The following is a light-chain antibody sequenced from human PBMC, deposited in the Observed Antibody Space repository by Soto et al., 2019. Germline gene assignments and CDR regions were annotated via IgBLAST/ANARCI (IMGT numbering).Light chain of an antibody. V-gene: IGLV8-61*01. CDR3: VLYMGSGISV. CDR1: SGSVYTSYY. J-gene: IGLJ2*01. Sequence: QAVVTQEPSFSVSPGGTVTLTCGLSSGSVYTSYYPSWYQQTPGQAPRTLIYNTYTRSSGVPDRFSASILVDKAALTITGAQSDDESDDYCVLYMGSGISVFGGGTQLTVL. CDR2: NTY.